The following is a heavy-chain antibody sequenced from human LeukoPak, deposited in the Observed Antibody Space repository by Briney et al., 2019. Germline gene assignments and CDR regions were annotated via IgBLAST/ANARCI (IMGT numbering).Heavy chain of an antibody. CDR3: AREAVVVAATLPFDY. CDR1: GYTFTSYG. Sequence: ASVKVSCKASGYTFTSYGISWVRQAPGQGLEWMGWISAYNGNTNYAQKLQGRVTMTTDTSTSTAYMELRSLRSDDTAVYYCAREAVVVAATLPFDYWGQGTLVTASS. J-gene: IGHJ4*02. CDR2: ISAYNGNT. V-gene: IGHV1-18*01. D-gene: IGHD2-15*01.